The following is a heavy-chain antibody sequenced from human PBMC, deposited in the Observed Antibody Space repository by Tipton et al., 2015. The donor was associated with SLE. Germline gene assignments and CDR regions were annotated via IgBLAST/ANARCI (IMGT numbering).Heavy chain of an antibody. CDR1: GGSISSGDYY. CDR3: ARDGWIQLWSAFDI. CDR2: IYYSGST. Sequence: TLSLTCAVSGGSISSGDYYWSWIRQPPGKGLEWIGYIYYSGSTYYNPSLKSRVTISVDTSKNQFSLKLSSVTAAVTAVYYCARDGWIQLWSAFDIWGQGTMVTVSS. D-gene: IGHD5-18*01. J-gene: IGHJ3*02. V-gene: IGHV4-30-4*01.